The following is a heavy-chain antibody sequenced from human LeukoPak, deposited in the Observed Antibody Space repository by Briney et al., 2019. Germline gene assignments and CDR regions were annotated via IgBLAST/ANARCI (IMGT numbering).Heavy chain of an antibody. CDR2: INGGLGNT. CDR3: ARLTTGTTVDY. J-gene: IGHJ4*02. Sequence: ASVKVSCKASGYTFTINVMHWVRQAPGQRLEWMGWINGGLGNTKYSEKFQGRVIITRDTSASTAYMELSSLNSEDTAVYYCARLTTGTTVDYWGQGTLVTVSS. D-gene: IGHD1-1*01. CDR1: GYTFTINV. V-gene: IGHV1-3*01.